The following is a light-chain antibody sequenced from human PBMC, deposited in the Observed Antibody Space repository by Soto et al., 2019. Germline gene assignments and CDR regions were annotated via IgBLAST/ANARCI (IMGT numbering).Light chain of an antibody. CDR1: QGISNY. Sequence: DIQMTQSPSSLSASVGDRVTITCRASQGISNYLAWYQQKPGKVPKLLIYAASTLQSGVPSRFSGSGSGTDFTLAISSLQPEDVATYSCQKYNSARLFTFGPGTKVDIE. CDR2: AAS. J-gene: IGKJ3*01. CDR3: QKYNSARLFT. V-gene: IGKV1-27*01.